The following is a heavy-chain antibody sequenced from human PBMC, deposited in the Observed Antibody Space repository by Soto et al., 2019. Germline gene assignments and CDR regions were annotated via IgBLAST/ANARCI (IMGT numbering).Heavy chain of an antibody. CDR1: GFTFSSYG. J-gene: IGHJ4*02. CDR3: AKDARDGPIDY. CDR2: ISYDGSNK. D-gene: IGHD2-15*01. V-gene: IGHV3-30*18. Sequence: QVQLVESGGGVVQPGRSLRLSCAASGFTFSSYGMHWVRQAPGKGLEWVAVISYDGSNKYYADSVKGRFTISRDNSKNTLYLQKTSLRAEDTAVYYCAKDARDGPIDYWGQGTLVTVSS.